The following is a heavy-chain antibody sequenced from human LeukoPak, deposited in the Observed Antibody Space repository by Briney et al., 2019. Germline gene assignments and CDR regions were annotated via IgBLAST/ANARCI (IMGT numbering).Heavy chain of an antibody. CDR1: GGTFSSYA. CDR2: IIPILGIA. J-gene: IGHJ4*02. V-gene: IGHV1-69*04. CDR3: ARAATSDYCGSGYDY. Sequence: SVKVSCKASGGTFSSYAISWVRQAPGQGLEWMGRIIPILGIANYAQKFQGRVTITADKSTSTAYMELSSLRSEDTAVYYCARAATSDYCGSGYDYWGQGTLVTVSS. D-gene: IGHD3-10*01.